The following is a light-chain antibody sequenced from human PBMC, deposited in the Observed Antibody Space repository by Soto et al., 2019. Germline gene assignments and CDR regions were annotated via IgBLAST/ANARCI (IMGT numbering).Light chain of an antibody. J-gene: IGKJ3*01. CDR3: QHRSKWPFT. Sequence: EIVLTQSPATLSLSPGERATLSSRASQSVYSYLAWYQQKPGQAPRLLIHDATDRATGIPGRFSGSGSGTDFTLTIGSLEPEDFAVYYCQHRSKWPFTFGPGTKVDIK. V-gene: IGKV3-11*01. CDR2: DAT. CDR1: QSVYSY.